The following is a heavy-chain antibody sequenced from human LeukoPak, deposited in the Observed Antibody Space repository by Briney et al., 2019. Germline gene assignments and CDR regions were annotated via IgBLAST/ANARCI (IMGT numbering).Heavy chain of an antibody. D-gene: IGHD3-22*01. CDR3: AKVDYYDSSGPFDY. J-gene: IGHJ4*02. Sequence: GGSLRLSCAASGFTFSSYAMSWVRQAPGKGLEWASAISGSGGSTYYADSVKGRFTISRDNSKNTLYLQMNSLRAEDTAVYYCAKVDYYDSSGPFDYWGQGTLVTVSS. V-gene: IGHV3-23*01. CDR1: GFTFSSYA. CDR2: ISGSGGST.